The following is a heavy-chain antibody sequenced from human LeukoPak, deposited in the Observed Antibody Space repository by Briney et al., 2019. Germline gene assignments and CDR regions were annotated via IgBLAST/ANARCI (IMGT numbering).Heavy chain of an antibody. CDR3: ARESVGYCKGGSCPYYFDY. J-gene: IGHJ4*02. V-gene: IGHV4-4*07. Sequence: SETLSLTCSVSGGSISGYYWSWVRQSAGKGLEWIGRIYSSEDMNYNPSLQSRVTLSVDMSSNQFSLKLSSVTAADTAVYYCARESVGYCKGGSCPYYFDYWGQGTLVTVSS. CDR1: GGSISGYY. CDR2: IYSSEDM. D-gene: IGHD2-15*01.